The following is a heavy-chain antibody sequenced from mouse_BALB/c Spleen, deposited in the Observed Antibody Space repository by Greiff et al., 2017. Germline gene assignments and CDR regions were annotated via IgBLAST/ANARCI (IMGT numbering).Heavy chain of an antibody. CDR1: GFSLTGYG. V-gene: IGHV2-6-7*01. D-gene: IGHD1-1*01. CDR2: IWGDGST. J-gene: IGHJ2*01. CDR3: ARGPLYYYGSSSFFDY. Sequence: VQLVESGPGLVAPSQSLSITCTVTGFSLTGYGVNWVRQPPGKGLEWLGMIWGDGSTDYNSALKSRLSISKDNSKSQVFLKMNSLQTDDTARYYCARGPLYYYGSSSFFDYWGQGTTLTVSS.